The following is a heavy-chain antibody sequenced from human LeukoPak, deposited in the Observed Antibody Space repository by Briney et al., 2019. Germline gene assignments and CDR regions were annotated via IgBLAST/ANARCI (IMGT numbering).Heavy chain of an antibody. CDR3: AKGNAFDI. V-gene: IGHV3-74*01. Sequence: GGSLRLSCAASGFTFSTDRMSWVSHAPGEGLVWVSRINSDGSTTNYADSVKGRFTISRDNAKNTLYLQMNSLRDEDTAVYYCAKGNAFDIWGQGTMVTVSS. CDR1: GFTFSTDR. J-gene: IGHJ3*02. CDR2: INSDGSTT.